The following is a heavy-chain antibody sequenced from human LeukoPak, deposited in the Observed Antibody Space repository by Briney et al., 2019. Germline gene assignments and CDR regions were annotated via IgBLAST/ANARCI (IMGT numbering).Heavy chain of an antibody. Sequence: PGGSQRLSCAASGFTFTSYLMNWVRQAPGKGLEWVSSISSSGGDTYYANSVKGRFTISRDNAKNSLYLQMSSLRADDTAVYYCARDFEEQGYYLAYFDYWGQGTLVTVSS. CDR1: GFTFTSYL. J-gene: IGHJ4*02. D-gene: IGHD3-22*01. V-gene: IGHV3-21*01. CDR2: ISSSGGDT. CDR3: ARDFEEQGYYLAYFDY.